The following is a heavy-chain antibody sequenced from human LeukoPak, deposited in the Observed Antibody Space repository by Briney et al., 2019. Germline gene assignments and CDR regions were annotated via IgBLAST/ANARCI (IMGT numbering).Heavy chain of an antibody. CDR3: ARDLGMVRGVFGYDV. CDR1: GGSISSGVYY. D-gene: IGHD3-10*01. CDR2: IYYSGST. J-gene: IGHJ6*02. V-gene: IGHV4-31*11. Sequence: PSQTLSLTCAVSGGSISSGVYYWSWIRQHPGKGLEWIGYIYYSGSTYYNPSLKSRVTISVDTSKNQFSLKLSSVTAADTAVYYCARDLGMVRGVFGYDVWGQGTTVTVSS.